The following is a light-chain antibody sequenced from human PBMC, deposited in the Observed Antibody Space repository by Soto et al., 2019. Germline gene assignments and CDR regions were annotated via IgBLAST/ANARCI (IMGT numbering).Light chain of an antibody. CDR3: QVWDSSSDHVV. Sequence: SYELTQPPSVSVAPGQTARITCGGNNIGSKRVHWYQQKPGQAPVVVVSDDTDRPSGIPERFSGSNSGNTATLTISRVEAGDEADYYCQVWDSSSDHVVFGGGTKLTVL. J-gene: IGLJ2*01. CDR1: NIGSKR. V-gene: IGLV3-21*02. CDR2: DDT.